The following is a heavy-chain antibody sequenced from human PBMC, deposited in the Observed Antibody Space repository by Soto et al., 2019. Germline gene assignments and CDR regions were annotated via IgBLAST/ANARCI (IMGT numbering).Heavy chain of an antibody. V-gene: IGHV3-48*01. CDR1: GFTFSSYS. J-gene: IGHJ3*02. CDR3: ARDHYYGTDHAFDI. Sequence: GGSLRLSCAASGFTFSSYSMNWVRQAPGKGLEWVSYISASSSTIYYADSMKGRFTISRDNAKNSLYLQLNCLRSEDTFVYYCARDHYYGTDHAFDIWGQGTMVTVSS. CDR2: ISASSSTI. D-gene: IGHD3-10*01.